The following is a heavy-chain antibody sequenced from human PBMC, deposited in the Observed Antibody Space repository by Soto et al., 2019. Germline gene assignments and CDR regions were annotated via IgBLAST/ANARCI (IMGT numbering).Heavy chain of an antibody. Sequence: EVQLVESGGGLVQPGRSLRLSYAASGFTFDDYAMHWVRQAPGKGLEWVSGISWNSNSIGYADSVKGRFTISRDYAKNSLYLQMNSLRAEDTALYYCAKALSGYSYGPFDYWGQGTLVTVSS. D-gene: IGHD5-18*01. V-gene: IGHV3-9*01. CDR3: AKALSGYSYGPFDY. CDR2: ISWNSNSI. J-gene: IGHJ4*02. CDR1: GFTFDDYA.